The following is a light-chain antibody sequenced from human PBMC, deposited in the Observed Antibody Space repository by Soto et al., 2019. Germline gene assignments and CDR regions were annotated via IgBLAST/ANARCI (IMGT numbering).Light chain of an antibody. CDR1: QGISSY. Sequence: AIRMTQSPSSFSASTGDRVTMTCRASQGISSYLAWYQQKPGKAPKLLIYAASTLQSGVPSMFSGSGSGTDFTLTISCLQSEDFATYYCQQYYSYPGLTFGGGTKVDIK. J-gene: IGKJ4*01. CDR3: QQYYSYPGLT. V-gene: IGKV1-8*01. CDR2: AAS.